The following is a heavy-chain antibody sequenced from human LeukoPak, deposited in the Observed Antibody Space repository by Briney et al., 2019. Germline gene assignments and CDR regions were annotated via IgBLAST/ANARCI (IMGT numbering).Heavy chain of an antibody. CDR3: AREGGGWLGYYFDY. V-gene: IGHV4-39*07. Sequence: PSETLSLTCTVSGGSISSSSYYWGWIRQPPGKGLEWIGSIYYSGSTYYNPSLKSRVTISVDTSKNQFSLKLSSVTAADTAVYYCAREGGGWLGYYFDYWGQGTLVTVSS. J-gene: IGHJ4*02. CDR1: GGSISSSSYY. CDR2: IYYSGST. D-gene: IGHD5-24*01.